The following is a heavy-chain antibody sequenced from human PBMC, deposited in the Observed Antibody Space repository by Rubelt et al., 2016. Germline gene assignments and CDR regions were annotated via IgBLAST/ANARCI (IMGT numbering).Heavy chain of an antibody. CDR2: INPNSGVT. CDR3: ARGDCSRTSCYYGYYMDV. CDR1: RDTFDNYA. V-gene: IGHV1-2*02. J-gene: IGHJ6*03. Sequence: VQLVQSGTEVKKPGSSVKVSCKASRDTFDNYAISWVRQAPGQGLEWMGCINPNSGVTHYAQNFQGRVTMTRDTSISTAYMELSRLRSDDTAVYYCARGDCSRTSCYYGYYMDVWGKGTTVAVSS. D-gene: IGHD2-2*01.